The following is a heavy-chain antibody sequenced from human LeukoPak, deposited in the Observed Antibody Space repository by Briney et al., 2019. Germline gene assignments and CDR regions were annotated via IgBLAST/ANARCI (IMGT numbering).Heavy chain of an antibody. V-gene: IGHV3-23*01. Sequence: PGGSLRLSCAASGFTFSSYAMSWVRQAAGKGLEWVSAISGSGGNTYYTDSVKGRFTISRDNSNNALYLQMNSLRAEDTAVYYCTKEASQGYGCTWGQGTLVTVSS. CDR1: GFTFSSYA. CDR3: TKEASQGYGCT. D-gene: IGHD4-23*01. CDR2: ISGSGGNT. J-gene: IGHJ4*02.